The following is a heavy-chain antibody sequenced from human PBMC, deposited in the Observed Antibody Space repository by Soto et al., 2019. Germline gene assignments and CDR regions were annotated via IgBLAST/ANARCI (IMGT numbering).Heavy chain of an antibody. V-gene: IGHV4-34*01. CDR2: INHSGST. Sequence: SETLSLTCAVYGGSFSGDYWSWIRQPPGKGLEWIGEINHSGSTNYNPSLKSRVTISVDTSKKQFSLKLSSVTAADTAVYYCARGGAYYDFWSAQSNYYYGMDVWGRGTTVTVSS. D-gene: IGHD3-3*01. J-gene: IGHJ6*02. CDR3: ARGGAYYDFWSAQSNYYYGMDV. CDR1: GGSFSGDY.